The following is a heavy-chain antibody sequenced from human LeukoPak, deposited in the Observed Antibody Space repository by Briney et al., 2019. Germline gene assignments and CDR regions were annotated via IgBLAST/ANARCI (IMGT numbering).Heavy chain of an antibody. CDR1: GFTFSAYT. J-gene: IGHJ4*02. Sequence: PGGSLRLSCAASGFTFSAYTMNWVRQAPGKGLEWVSSITSSSSYKYYADSVKGRFTTSRDNAKNSLYLQMNSLRAEDTAVYYCARGRGSGWRYLDYWGQGTLVIVSS. D-gene: IGHD6-19*01. CDR3: ARGRGSGWRYLDY. CDR2: ITSSSSYK. V-gene: IGHV3-21*04.